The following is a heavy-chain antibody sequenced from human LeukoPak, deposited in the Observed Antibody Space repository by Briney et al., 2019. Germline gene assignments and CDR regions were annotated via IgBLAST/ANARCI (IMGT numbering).Heavy chain of an antibody. D-gene: IGHD1-26*01. Sequence: SETLSLTCTVSGGSISSGSYYWSWIRQPAGKGLEWIGRIYTSGSTNYNPSLKSRVTISVDTSKNQFSLKLSSVTDADTAVYYCATIVGATMVIRNWGQGTLVTVAS. CDR2: IYTSGST. J-gene: IGHJ4*02. CDR3: ATIVGATMVIRN. CDR1: GGSISSGSYY. V-gene: IGHV4-61*02.